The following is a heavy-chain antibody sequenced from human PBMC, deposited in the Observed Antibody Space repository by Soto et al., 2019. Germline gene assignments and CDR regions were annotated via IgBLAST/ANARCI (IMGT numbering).Heavy chain of an antibody. Sequence: PWGSRKVACGAGGLSLSRYTMALVRQAPGKGLEWVSYISGSGGSPSYADSVQGRFTISRDTHSNTLPLQMNGLRAEDTANYYSAKATCSGNCCYVPDYWGHGSLVTVSS. J-gene: IGHJ4*01. V-gene: IGHV3-23*01. CDR2: ISGSGGSP. D-gene: IGHD2-15*01. CDR3: AKATCSGNCCYVPDY. CDR1: GLSLSRYT.